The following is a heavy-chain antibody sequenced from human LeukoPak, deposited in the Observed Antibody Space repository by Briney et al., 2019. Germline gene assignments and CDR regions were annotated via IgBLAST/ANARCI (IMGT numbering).Heavy chain of an antibody. D-gene: IGHD3-22*01. CDR3: AKGEYYYDSSGYYR. J-gene: IGHJ5*02. CDR2: ISYDGSNK. V-gene: IGHV3-30*18. CDR1: GFTFSSYG. Sequence: GGSLRLSCAASGFTFSSYGMHWVRQAPGEGLEWVAVISYDGSNKYYADSVKGRFTISRDNSKNTLYLQMNSLRAEDTAVYYCAKGEYYYDSSGYYRWGQGTLVTVSS.